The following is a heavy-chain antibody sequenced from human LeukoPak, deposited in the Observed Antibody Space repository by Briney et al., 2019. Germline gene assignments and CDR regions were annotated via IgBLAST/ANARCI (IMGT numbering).Heavy chain of an antibody. D-gene: IGHD6-19*01. CDR1: GFTFSSYG. Sequence: GGSLRLSCAASGFTFSSYGIHWVRQAPGKGLEWVAFIRYDGSNKYYAESVKGRFTISRDNSKNTLYLQMSSLRAEDTAVYYCAKAYGSGWYYYFDYWGQGTLVTVSS. CDR3: AKAYGSGWYYYFDY. V-gene: IGHV3-30*02. J-gene: IGHJ4*02. CDR2: IRYDGSNK.